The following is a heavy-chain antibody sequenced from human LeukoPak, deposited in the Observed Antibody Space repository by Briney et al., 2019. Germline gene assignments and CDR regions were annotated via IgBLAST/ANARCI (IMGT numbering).Heavy chain of an antibody. CDR2: IDWDDDK. J-gene: IGHJ4*02. D-gene: IGHD5-24*01. Sequence: SGPTLRNPTPALTLTFSFSGLSCNIGRMRKSWSRQPPGKALEWLARIDWDDDKFYSTSLKTRLTHSKDTTKNHVVLTMTNMDPVDTATYYCARSQARTSRGDEFGYDFWGQGTLVTVSS. CDR3: ARSQARTSRGDEFGYDF. V-gene: IGHV2-70*04. CDR1: GLSCNIGRMR.